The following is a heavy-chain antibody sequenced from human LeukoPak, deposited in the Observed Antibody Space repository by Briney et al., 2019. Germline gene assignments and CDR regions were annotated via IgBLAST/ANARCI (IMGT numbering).Heavy chain of an antibody. CDR1: GGTFSSYA. J-gene: IGHJ6*02. D-gene: IGHD4-17*01. CDR3: ARCYDYGDPSYYYYGMDV. CDR2: IIPIFGTA. V-gene: IGHV1-69*13. Sequence: SVKVSCKASGGTFSSYAISWVRQAPGQGLEWMGGIIPIFGTANYAQKFQGRVTITPDESTSTAYMELSSLRSEDTAVYYCARCYDYGDPSYYYYGMDVWGQGTTVTVSS.